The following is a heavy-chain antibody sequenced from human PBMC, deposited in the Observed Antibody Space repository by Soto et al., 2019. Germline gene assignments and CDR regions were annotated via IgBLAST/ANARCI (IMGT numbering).Heavy chain of an antibody. Sequence: SETLSLTCTVSGGSVTSDEDYWTWIRQSPGKGLEWIGYISSSGSTGYSPSLKARLSMSVDRSKNQFTLRLTSVTAADTAVYFCATESGSTYGYFDHWGQGTQVTVSS. CDR1: GGSVTSDEDY. V-gene: IGHV4-30-4*01. J-gene: IGHJ4*02. CDR3: ATESGSTYGYFDH. CDR2: ISSSGST. D-gene: IGHD5-18*01.